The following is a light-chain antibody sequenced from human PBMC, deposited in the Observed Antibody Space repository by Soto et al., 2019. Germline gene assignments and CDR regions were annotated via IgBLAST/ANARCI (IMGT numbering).Light chain of an antibody. V-gene: IGKV3-20*01. CDR2: GAS. CDR3: QQYGRSSWT. J-gene: IGKJ1*01. CDR1: QSVSSSY. Sequence: EIVLTQSPGTLSLSPGERATLSCRASQSVSSSYLAWYQQKSGQAPRLLIYGASNRATGIPDRFSGSGSGTDFTLTISRLEPEDFAVYYCQQYGRSSWTFGQGPKVDIK.